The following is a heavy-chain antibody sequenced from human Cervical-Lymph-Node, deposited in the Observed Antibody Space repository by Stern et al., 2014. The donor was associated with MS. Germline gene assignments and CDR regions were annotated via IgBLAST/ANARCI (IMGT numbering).Heavy chain of an antibody. J-gene: IGHJ6*02. CDR3: ARLQGQPYYYYGLDV. D-gene: IGHD6-13*01. CDR2: ISAYNGNT. V-gene: IGHV1-18*01. Sequence: QVQLVQSGAEVKKPGASVKVSCKASGYTFTSYGISWVRQAPGQGLEWMGWISAYNGNTNYAQKLQGRVTMTTDTYTSTAYMELRSLRSDDTAVYYCARLQGQPYYYYGLDVWGQGTTVTVSS. CDR1: GYTFTSYG.